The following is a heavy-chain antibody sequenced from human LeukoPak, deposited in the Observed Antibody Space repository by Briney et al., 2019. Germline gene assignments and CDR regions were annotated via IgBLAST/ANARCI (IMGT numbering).Heavy chain of an antibody. Sequence: SETLSLTCAVYGGSFSGYYWSWIRHPPGKGLEWIGEINHSGSTNYNPSLKSRVTISVDTSKNQFSLKLSSVTAADTAVYYCARGSGSYSLYYFDYWGQGTMVTVSS. V-gene: IGHV4-34*01. D-gene: IGHD1-26*01. CDR2: INHSGST. J-gene: IGHJ4*02. CDR3: ARGSGSYSLYYFDY. CDR1: GGSFSGYY.